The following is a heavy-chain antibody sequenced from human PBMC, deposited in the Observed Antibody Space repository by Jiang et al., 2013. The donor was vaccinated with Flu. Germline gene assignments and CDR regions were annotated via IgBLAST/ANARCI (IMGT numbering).Heavy chain of an antibody. CDR3: AHVERYLQNRGFDY. Sequence: KPTQTLTLTCTFSGLSLSTSGVGVGWIRQPPGKALEWLALIFWNDDERYRPSLKSRLSITKDTSKNQVVLTMTNMDPVDTATYYCAHVERYLQNRGFDYWGQGSLVTVSS. D-gene: IGHD3-9*01. V-gene: IGHV2-5*01. J-gene: IGHJ4*02. CDR1: GLSLSTSGVG. CDR2: IFWNDDE.